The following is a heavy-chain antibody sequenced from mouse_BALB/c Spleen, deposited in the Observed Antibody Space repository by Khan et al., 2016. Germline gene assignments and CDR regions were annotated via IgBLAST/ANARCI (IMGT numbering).Heavy chain of an antibody. J-gene: IGHJ2*01. Sequence: VQLQESGAELAKPGASVKMSCKASGYTFTSYWMHWVKQRPGQGLEWIGYINPSTGYTEYNQKFKDKATLTADKSSSTAYMQLSSLTSEDSAVYYCAYYGNYDYWRQGTTLTVSS. CDR1: GYTFTSYW. D-gene: IGHD2-1*01. CDR2: INPSTGYT. CDR3: AYYGNYDY. V-gene: IGHV1-7*01.